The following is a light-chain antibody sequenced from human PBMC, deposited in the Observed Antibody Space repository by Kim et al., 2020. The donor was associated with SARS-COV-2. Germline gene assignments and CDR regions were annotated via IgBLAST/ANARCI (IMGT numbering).Light chain of an antibody. CDR1: QGISNY. V-gene: IGKV1-16*02. J-gene: IGKJ2*01. CDR2: GAS. CDR3: LQFKTYPYT. Sequence: DIQMTQSPSSLSVSVGDRVTITCRASQGISNYLAWFQQKPGKAPKSLIYGASSLQNGVPSKFSGSGSGSGTDFTLTISSLQPEDFATYYCLQFKTYPYTFGQGTKLEI.